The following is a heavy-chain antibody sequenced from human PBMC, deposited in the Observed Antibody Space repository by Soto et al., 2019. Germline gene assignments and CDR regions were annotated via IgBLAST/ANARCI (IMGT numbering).Heavy chain of an antibody. CDR2: IIPVSGAA. J-gene: IGHJ4*02. CDR3: ATAMGCRSTSCTLDY. V-gene: IGHV1-69*01. D-gene: IGHD2-2*01. CDR1: GGTFGSYA. Sequence: QVQLVQSGAEVKKPGSSVKVSCKAYGGTFGSYAFGWVRQAPGQGLEWMGGIIPVSGAAHYAQKFQGRVTITADESTSTAYMELSSLSSQDTAVYYCATAMGCRSTSCTLDYWGQGTRVTVSS.